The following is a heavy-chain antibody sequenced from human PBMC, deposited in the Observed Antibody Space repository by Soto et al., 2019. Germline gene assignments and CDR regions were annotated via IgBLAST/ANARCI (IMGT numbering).Heavy chain of an antibody. V-gene: IGHV3-30-3*01. J-gene: IGHJ6*02. CDR1: GFTFSSYA. Sequence: QVQLVESGGGVVQPGRSLRLSCAASGFTFSSYAMHWVRQAPGKGLEWVAVISYDGSNKYYADSVKGRFTISRDNSKNPLYLQMNSLRAEGTAVYYCARDRRYSSSWYRAYGMDVWGQGTTVTVSS. CDR2: ISYDGSNK. D-gene: IGHD6-13*01. CDR3: ARDRRYSSSWYRAYGMDV.